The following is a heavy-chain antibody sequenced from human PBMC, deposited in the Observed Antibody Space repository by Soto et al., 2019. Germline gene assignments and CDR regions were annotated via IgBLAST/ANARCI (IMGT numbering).Heavy chain of an antibody. CDR1: GFTFSSYG. V-gene: IGHV3-33*01. CDR2: IWYDGSNK. J-gene: IGHJ4*02. D-gene: IGHD5-18*01. Sequence: QVQLVESGGGVVQPGRSLRLSCAASGFTFSSYGMHWVRQAPGKGLEWVAVIWYDGSNKYYADSVKGRFTISRDNSKNTLYLQMNRLRAEYTAVYYCARGGGQLWSDYFDYWGQGTLVTVSS. CDR3: ARGGGQLWSDYFDY.